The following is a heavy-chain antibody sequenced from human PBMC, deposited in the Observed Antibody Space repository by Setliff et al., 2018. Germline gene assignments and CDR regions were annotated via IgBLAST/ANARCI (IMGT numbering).Heavy chain of an antibody. CDR3: ARDHSGWYGGAFDI. CDR1: GGSISSGNYY. D-gene: IGHD6-19*01. J-gene: IGHJ3*02. Sequence: ETLSLTCRVSGGSISSGNYYWGWIRQPPGKALEWLAHIFSNDKKSYSTSLKSRLTISKDTSKSQVVLTMTNMDPVDTATYYCARDHSGWYGGAFDIWGQGTMVTVSS. V-gene: IGHV2-26*01. CDR2: IFSNDKK.